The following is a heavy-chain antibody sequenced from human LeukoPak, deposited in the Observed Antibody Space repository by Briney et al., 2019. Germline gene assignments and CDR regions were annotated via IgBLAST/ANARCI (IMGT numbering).Heavy chain of an antibody. V-gene: IGHV4-34*01. CDR2: INHSGST. Sequence: SETLSLTCAVYGGSFSGYYWSWIRQPPGKGLEWIGEINHSGSTNYNPSLKSRVTISVDTSKNQFSLKLSSVTAADTAVYYCARGEVGHALDYWGQGTLVTVSS. CDR3: ARGEVGHALDY. J-gene: IGHJ4*02. CDR1: GGSFSGYY.